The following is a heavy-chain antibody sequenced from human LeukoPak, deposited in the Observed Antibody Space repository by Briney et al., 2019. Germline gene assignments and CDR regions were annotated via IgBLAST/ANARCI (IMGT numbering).Heavy chain of an antibody. V-gene: IGHV3-11*01. D-gene: IGHD3-3*01. CDR2: ISSSGSTI. CDR1: GFTFSDYY. Sequence: GGSLRLSCAASGFTFSDYYMSWIRQAPGKGLGWVSYISSSGSTIYYADSVKGRFTISRDNAKNSLYLQMNSLRAEDTAVYYCARAGYDFWSGYRSFDYWGQGTLVTVSS. CDR3: ARAGYDFWSGYRSFDY. J-gene: IGHJ4*02.